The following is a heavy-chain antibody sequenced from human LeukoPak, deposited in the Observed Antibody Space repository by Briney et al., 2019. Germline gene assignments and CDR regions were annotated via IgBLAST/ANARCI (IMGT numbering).Heavy chain of an antibody. Sequence: ASVKVSCKASGYTFTSYDINWVRQATGQGLEWTGWMNPNSGNTGYAQKFQGRVTITRNTSISTAYMELSSLRSEDTAVYYCARGNGRFLEWLFISWGQGTLVTVSS. CDR1: GYTFTSYD. J-gene: IGHJ5*02. CDR2: MNPNSGNT. V-gene: IGHV1-8*03. CDR3: ARGNGRFLEWLFIS. D-gene: IGHD3-3*01.